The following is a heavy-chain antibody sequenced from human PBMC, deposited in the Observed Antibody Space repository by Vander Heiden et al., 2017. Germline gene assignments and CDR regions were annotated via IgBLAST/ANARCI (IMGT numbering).Heavy chain of an antibody. CDR1: GFTLSDFA. J-gene: IGHJ4*01. D-gene: IGHD3-16*01. CDR3: AKDAFGQPKYYFDY. V-gene: IGHV3-23*01. Sequence: EVQVLESGGGLVQSGGSLSLSCVASGFTLSDFARGWVRQAPGKGLEWVSGLSASGESIYYADSVRGRFTISRDNSKNTISLQMNSLRSEDTAVYYCAKDAFGQPKYYFDYWGLGTLVTVSS. CDR2: LSASGESI.